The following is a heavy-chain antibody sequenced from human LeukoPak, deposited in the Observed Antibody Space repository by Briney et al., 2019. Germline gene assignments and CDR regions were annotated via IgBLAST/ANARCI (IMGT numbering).Heavy chain of an antibody. CDR1: GGSISSSSYY. D-gene: IGHD6-19*01. CDR3: ARHASVSGNWPRPLHY. J-gene: IGHJ4*02. V-gene: IGHV4-39*01. Sequence: SETLSLTCTVSGGSISSSSYYWGWIRQPPGKGLEWIGNIYYTGSTYYNPSLKSRVTISVDTSKNQFSLELTSVTAAGTAVYYCARHASVSGNWPRPLHYWGQGSLVTVSS. CDR2: IYYTGST.